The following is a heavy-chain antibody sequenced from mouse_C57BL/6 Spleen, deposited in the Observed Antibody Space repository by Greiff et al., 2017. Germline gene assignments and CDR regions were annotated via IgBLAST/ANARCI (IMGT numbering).Heavy chain of an antibody. J-gene: IGHJ2*01. CDR3: AIWGGNPA. CDR2: IDPSDSYT. D-gene: IGHD2-1*01. CDR1: GYTFTSYW. V-gene: IGHV1-50*01. Sequence: QVQLQQPGAELVKPGASVKLSCKASGYTFTSYWVQWVKQRPGQGLEWIGEIDPSDSYTNYNQKFKGKATLPVDTSSCTAYMQLSSLTSEDSAVYYCAIWGGNPAWGQGTTLTVSS.